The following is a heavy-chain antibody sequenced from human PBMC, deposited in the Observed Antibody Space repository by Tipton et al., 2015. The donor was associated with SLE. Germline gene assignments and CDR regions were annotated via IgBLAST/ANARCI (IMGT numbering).Heavy chain of an antibody. CDR2: FSYSGSP. Sequence: TLSLTCTVSGGSVSSYYWSWIRQPPGKGLEWIGYFSYSGSPNYNPSLKGRVTISVDTSKNQFSLKLTSVTAADTAVYYCARVRFFDYWGQGALVTVSS. CDR3: ARVRFFDY. J-gene: IGHJ4*02. V-gene: IGHV4-59*08. CDR1: GGSVSSYY. D-gene: IGHD3-3*01.